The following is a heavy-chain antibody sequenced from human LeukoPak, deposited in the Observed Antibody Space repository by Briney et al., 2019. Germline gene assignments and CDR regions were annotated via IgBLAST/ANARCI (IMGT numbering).Heavy chain of an antibody. Sequence: GGSLRLSCAASGFTFSSFGMHWVRQAPGKGLEWVALISYDGSYIHYADSVKGRSIISRDNSKNTLYLQMNSLRAEDTAVYYCARDPGYSYGSNWFDPWGQGTLVTVSS. J-gene: IGHJ5*02. CDR3: ARDPGYSYGSNWFDP. D-gene: IGHD5-18*01. CDR1: GFTFSSFG. CDR2: ISYDGSYI. V-gene: IGHV3-30*03.